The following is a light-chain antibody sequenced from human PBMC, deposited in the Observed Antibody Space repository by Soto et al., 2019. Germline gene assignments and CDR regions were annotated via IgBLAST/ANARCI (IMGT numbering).Light chain of an antibody. CDR1: QSVSSSY. Sequence: EIVLTQSPGTLSLSPGERATLSCRASQSVSSSYLAWYQQKPGQAPRLLIYGASSRATGIPDRFSGSGSVTDSTLTISRLEPEDFAVYYCQQYGSSPPFTFGVGTKVEIK. CDR3: QQYGSSPPFT. V-gene: IGKV3-20*01. CDR2: GAS. J-gene: IGKJ4*01.